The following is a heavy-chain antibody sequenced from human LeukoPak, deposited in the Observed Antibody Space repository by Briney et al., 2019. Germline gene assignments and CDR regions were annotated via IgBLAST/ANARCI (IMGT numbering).Heavy chain of an antibody. CDR2: ISGSGGST. J-gene: IGHJ4*02. CDR3: VSPTADYPFLYYFDS. V-gene: IGHV3-23*01. D-gene: IGHD5-12*01. Sequence: GGSLRLSCAASGFTFSSYAMSWVRQAPGKGLEWVSAISGSGGSTYYADSVKGRFTISRDNSKNTLYLQMNSLRSEDTALYYCVSPTADYPFLYYFDSWGQGILVTVSS. CDR1: GFTFSSYA.